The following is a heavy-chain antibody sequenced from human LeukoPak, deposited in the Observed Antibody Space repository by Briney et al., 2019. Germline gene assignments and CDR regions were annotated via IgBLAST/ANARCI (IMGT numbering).Heavy chain of an antibody. D-gene: IGHD5-24*01. CDR3: ARGRSGYNWAFDI. J-gene: IGHJ3*02. V-gene: IGHV4-59*01. Sequence: PSETLSLTCTVSGVSITGYHWSWIRQPPGKGLAWIGYVYYSGSTDNNPSLKSRVTISVDTSKNQFSLKLSSVTAADTAVYYCARGRSGYNWAFDIWGQGTMVTVSS. CDR1: GVSITGYH. CDR2: VYYSGST.